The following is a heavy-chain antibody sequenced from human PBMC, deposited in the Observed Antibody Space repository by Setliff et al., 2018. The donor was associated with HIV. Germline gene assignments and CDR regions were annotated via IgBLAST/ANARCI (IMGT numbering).Heavy chain of an antibody. CDR2: IYYSGST. CDR3: ARDGGGSGWSLGEFDF. Sequence: SETLSLTCTVSGGSISSSSYYWGWIRQPPGKGLEWIGSIYYSGSTYYNPSLKSRVTISVDTSKNQFSLKLSSVTAADTAVYYCARDGGGSGWSLGEFDFWGQGTLVTVSS. V-gene: IGHV4-39*02. D-gene: IGHD6-19*01. J-gene: IGHJ4*02. CDR1: GGSISSSSYY.